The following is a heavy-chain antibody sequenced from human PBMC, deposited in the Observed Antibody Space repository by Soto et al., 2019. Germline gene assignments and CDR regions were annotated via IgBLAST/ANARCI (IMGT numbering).Heavy chain of an antibody. CDR3: AKETYSGPLDY. V-gene: IGHV3-30*18. CDR2: ISCDGSNK. Sequence: GGSLRLSCAASVFTFSSYGMHWVRQAPGKGLEWVAVISCDGSNKXXADSVKGRXTISRYNSKNTXYLQMXRLRAEDTAVYYCAKETYSGPLDYWGQGTLVTVSS. J-gene: IGHJ4*02. CDR1: VFTFSSYG. D-gene: IGHD2-15*01.